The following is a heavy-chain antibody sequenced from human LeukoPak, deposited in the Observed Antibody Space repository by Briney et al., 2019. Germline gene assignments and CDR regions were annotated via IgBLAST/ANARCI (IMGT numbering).Heavy chain of an antibody. CDR2: ISGSGSST. D-gene: IGHD1-14*01. CDR1: GFAVSSNY. V-gene: IGHV3-23*01. CDR3: ANYRS. Sequence: PGRSLRLSCAASGFAVSSNYMSWVRQAPGKGLEWVSGISGSGSSTHYADSVKGRFTISRDNSKSTLYLQMSSLRDEDTAVYYCANYRSWGQGTLVTVSS. J-gene: IGHJ4*02.